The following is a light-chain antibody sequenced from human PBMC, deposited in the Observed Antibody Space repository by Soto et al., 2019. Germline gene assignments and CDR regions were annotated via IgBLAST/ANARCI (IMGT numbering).Light chain of an antibody. Sequence: SALTPPSSGSGSPGQSITLSCTGTSSDVGGYNYVSWYQQHPGKAPKLMIYEVSNRPSGVSNRFSGSKSGNTASLTISGLQAEDEADYYCNSYASSGTLVFGTGTKVTAL. J-gene: IGLJ1*01. CDR2: EVS. CDR1: SSDVGGYNY. V-gene: IGLV2-14*01. CDR3: NSYASSGTLV.